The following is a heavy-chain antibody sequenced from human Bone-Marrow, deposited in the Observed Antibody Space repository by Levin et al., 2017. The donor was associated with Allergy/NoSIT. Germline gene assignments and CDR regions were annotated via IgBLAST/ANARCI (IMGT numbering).Heavy chain of an antibody. Sequence: PGGSLRLSCAASGFTVSSNYMSWVRQAPGKGLEWVSVMYSGGITHYADSVKGRFTISRDNSKNTLDLQMNSLRAEDTAVYYCARDRAGPPPSFISGWFDHWGQGTLVTVSS. V-gene: IGHV3-53*01. CDR2: MYSGGIT. D-gene: IGHD6-13*01. J-gene: IGHJ5*02. CDR3: ARDRAGPPPSFISGWFDH. CDR1: GFTVSSNY.